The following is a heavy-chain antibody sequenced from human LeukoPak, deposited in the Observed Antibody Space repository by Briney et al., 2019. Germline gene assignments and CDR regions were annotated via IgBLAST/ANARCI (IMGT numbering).Heavy chain of an antibody. D-gene: IGHD5-12*01. V-gene: IGHV4-59*01. Sequence: SETLSLTCSVSGGSISSYYWSWIRQPPGKGLEWIGYIYYSGSTNYNPSLKSRVTISVDTSKNQFSLKLSSVTAADTAVYYCARVSGYDWESFYDYWGQGTLVTVSS. CDR3: ARVSGYDWESFYDY. CDR1: GGSISSYY. J-gene: IGHJ4*02. CDR2: IYYSGST.